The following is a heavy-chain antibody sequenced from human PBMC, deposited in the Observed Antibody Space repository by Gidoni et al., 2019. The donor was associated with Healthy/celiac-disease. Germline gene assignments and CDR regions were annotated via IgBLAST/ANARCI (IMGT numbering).Heavy chain of an antibody. Sequence: EVQLLESGGGLVQPGGSLRLSCAASGFTFSSYAMSWVRQAQGTGLEWVSAISGSGGSTYYADSVKGRFTISRDNSKNTLYLQMNSLRAEDTAVYYCAKDGASAAAGAASHYYYGMDVWGQGTTVTVSS. J-gene: IGHJ6*02. CDR3: AKDGASAAAGAASHYYYGMDV. V-gene: IGHV3-23*01. D-gene: IGHD6-13*01. CDR2: ISGSGGST. CDR1: GFTFSSYA.